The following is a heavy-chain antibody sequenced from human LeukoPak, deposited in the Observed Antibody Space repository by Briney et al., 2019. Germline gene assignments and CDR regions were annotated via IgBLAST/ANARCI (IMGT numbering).Heavy chain of an antibody. CDR2: INPNSGGT. Sequence: GASVKVSCKASGYTFTGYYMHWVRQAPGQGLEWMGWINPNSGGTNYAQKFQGRVTVTRGTSISTAYMKLSRLRSDDTAVYYCARSPRLQLGGSYYWGQGTLVTVSS. D-gene: IGHD5-24*01. CDR1: GYTFTGYY. CDR3: ARSPRLQLGGSYY. J-gene: IGHJ4*02. V-gene: IGHV1-2*02.